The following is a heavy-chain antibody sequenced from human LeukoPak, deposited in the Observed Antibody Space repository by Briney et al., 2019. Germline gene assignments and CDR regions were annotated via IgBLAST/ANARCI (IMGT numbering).Heavy chain of an antibody. J-gene: IGHJ3*02. CDR3: ARPSGSYYYEASDI. CDR2: INSDGSST. D-gene: IGHD3-10*01. CDR1: GFTFSGYW. V-gene: IGHV3-74*01. Sequence: GGSLRLSCAASGFTFSGYWIHWVRQAPGKGLVWVSRINSDGSSTSYADSVKGRFTISRDNAKKTLYLQMNSLRAEDTAVYYCARPSGSYYYEASDIWGQGTMVTVSS.